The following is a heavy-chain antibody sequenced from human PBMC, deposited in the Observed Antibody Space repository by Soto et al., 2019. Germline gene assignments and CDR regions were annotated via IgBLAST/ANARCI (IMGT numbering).Heavy chain of an antibody. D-gene: IGHD2-2*02. Sequence: QVQLQESGPGLVKPSQTLSLTCTVSCGSISSAAYYWSWIRQHPGKGLEWIGYISHSGSTYYNPSLKSRVIISVDTYKNQFSLSFTSVTAADTAVYYCAREYTYGSNFFDCWGQGALVTVSS. J-gene: IGHJ4*02. V-gene: IGHV4-31*03. CDR1: CGSISSAAYY. CDR3: AREYTYGSNFFDC. CDR2: ISHSGST.